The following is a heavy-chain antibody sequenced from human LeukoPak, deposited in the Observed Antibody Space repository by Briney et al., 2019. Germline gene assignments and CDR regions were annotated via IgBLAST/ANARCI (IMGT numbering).Heavy chain of an antibody. D-gene: IGHD3-10*01. V-gene: IGHV4-59*01. CDR2: IYYSGTT. CDR3: ARGRKDDSGSYPADY. Sequence: SETLSLTCTVSGGSISSYYWSWIRQPAGKGLEWIGYIYYSGTTNYNPSLKSRVTISLDASKSQSSLKLSSVTAADTAVYYCARGRKDDSGSYPADYWGQGILVTVSS. J-gene: IGHJ4*02. CDR1: GGSISSYY.